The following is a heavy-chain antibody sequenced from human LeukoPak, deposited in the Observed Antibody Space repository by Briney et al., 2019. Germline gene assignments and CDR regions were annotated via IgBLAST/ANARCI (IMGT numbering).Heavy chain of an antibody. CDR2: IITTSTTI. CDR3: ARTDETAPAEDFQH. CDR1: GFTFSSYS. J-gene: IGHJ1*01. D-gene: IGHD2-21*02. V-gene: IGHV3-48*01. Sequence: GGSLRLSCAASGFTFSSYSMSWVRQAPGKGLEWISFIITTSTTIYYADSVKGRFTISRDNAKDSLYLQMDSLRAGDTAVYYCARTDETAPAEDFQHWGQGTPVTVSS.